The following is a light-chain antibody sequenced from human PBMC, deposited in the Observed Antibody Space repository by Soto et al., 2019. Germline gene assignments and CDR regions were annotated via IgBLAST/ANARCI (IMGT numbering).Light chain of an antibody. V-gene: IGKV3-15*01. CDR1: QSVSSN. CDR3: QXXXNWPRT. CDR2: GAS. J-gene: IGKJ4*01. Sequence: EIVMTQSPATLSVSPGERATLSCRASQSVSSNLAWYQQKPGQAPRLLIYGASTRATGIPARFSGSGSGTEFTLTISSLXSXXXXVXXXQXXXNWPRTXXGGTKVEIK.